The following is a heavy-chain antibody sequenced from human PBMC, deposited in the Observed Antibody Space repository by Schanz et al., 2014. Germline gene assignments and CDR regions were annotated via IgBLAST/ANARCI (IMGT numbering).Heavy chain of an antibody. J-gene: IGHJ4*02. V-gene: IGHV3-23*04. CDR3: AKHVRSLTGNDY. CDR2: ISGSGSST. CDR1: GLTFSDYY. D-gene: IGHD3-9*01. Sequence: VQLVESGGGLVKPGGSPRLSCAASGLTFSDYYMSWIRQAPGKGLDWVSAISGSGSSTYYADSVKGRFTISRDNSKNTLYLQVNSLRAEDTAVYYCAKHVRSLTGNDYWGQGTLVTVAS.